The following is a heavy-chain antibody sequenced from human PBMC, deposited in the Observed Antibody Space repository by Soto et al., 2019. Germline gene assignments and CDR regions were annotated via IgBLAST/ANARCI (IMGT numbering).Heavy chain of an antibody. CDR1: GGSISSGGYS. Sequence: SETLSLTCAVSGGSISSGGYSWSWIRQPPGKGLEWIGYIWQSGSTYYNPSLESRVTISADTSNNQFSLNLRFVTAADTAVYYCDRGSAAGSTGYYPDYWGQGTLVTVSS. D-gene: IGHD3-22*01. CDR2: IWQSGST. J-gene: IGHJ4*02. V-gene: IGHV4-30-2*01. CDR3: DRGSAAGSTGYYPDY.